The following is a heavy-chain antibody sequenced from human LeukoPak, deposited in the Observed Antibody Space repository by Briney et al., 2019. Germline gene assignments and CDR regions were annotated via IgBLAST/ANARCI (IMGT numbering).Heavy chain of an antibody. CDR2: TYTDGNT. V-gene: IGHV3-53*01. J-gene: IGHJ4*02. Sequence: GGSLRLSCAASGFSVSGDNMSWVRQASGKGLEWVSVTYTDGNTYYADSVKGRFTASRDSSKNMLYPQMNTLRAEDTAVYYCARAVRSCSATRCISINSFDYWGQGTLVAVSS. D-gene: IGHD2-15*01. CDR1: GFSVSGDN. CDR3: ARAVRSCSATRCISINSFDY.